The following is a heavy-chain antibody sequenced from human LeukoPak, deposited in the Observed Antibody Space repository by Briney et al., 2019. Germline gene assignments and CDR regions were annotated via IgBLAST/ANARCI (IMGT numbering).Heavy chain of an antibody. J-gene: IGHJ5*02. V-gene: IGHV1-2*02. CDR3: ARNIAAAGKLELEFDP. D-gene: IGHD6-13*01. CDR2: INPNSGGT. Sequence: ASVKVSCKASGYTFTGYYMHWVRQAPGQGLEWMGWINPNSGGTNYAQKFQGRVTMTRDTSISTAYMELSRLRSDDTAVYYCARNIAAAGKLELEFDPWGQGTLVTVSS. CDR1: GYTFTGYY.